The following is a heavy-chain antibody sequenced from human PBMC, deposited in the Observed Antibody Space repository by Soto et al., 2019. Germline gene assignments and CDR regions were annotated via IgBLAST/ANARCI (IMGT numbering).Heavy chain of an antibody. D-gene: IGHD3-10*01. V-gene: IGHV1-8*01. Sequence: GASVKVSCKASGYSFTSLDINWVRQTAGQGLEWMGWMEPSTGRTGYAQKFQGRVTMTRDTSINTAYMELTTLTSDDTAIYYCARDPHYYHNVDYVDYWGPGTLVTVSS. CDR3: ARDPHYYHNVDYVDY. CDR1: GYSFTSLD. J-gene: IGHJ4*02. CDR2: MEPSTGRT.